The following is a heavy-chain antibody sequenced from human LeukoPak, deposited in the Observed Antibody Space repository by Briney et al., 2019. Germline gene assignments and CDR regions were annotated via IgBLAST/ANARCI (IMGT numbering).Heavy chain of an antibody. CDR2: ISYDGSNK. D-gene: IGHD2-2*01. CDR1: GFTFSSYA. CDR3: ARDRGYCSSTSCSANY. V-gene: IGHV3-30-3*01. J-gene: IGHJ4*02. Sequence: GGSLRLSCAASGFTFSSYAMHWVRQAPGKGLEWVAVISYDGSNKYYADSVKGRFTISRDNAKNSLHLQMNSLRAEDTAVYYCARDRGYCSSTSCSANYWGQGTLVTVSS.